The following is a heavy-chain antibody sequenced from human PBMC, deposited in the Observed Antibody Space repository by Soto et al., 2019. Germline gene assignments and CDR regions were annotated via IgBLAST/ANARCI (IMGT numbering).Heavy chain of an antibody. J-gene: IGHJ4*02. CDR2: TSYEGGTK. D-gene: IGHD1-1*01. V-gene: IGHV3-30-3*02. CDR1: GFTFNTHA. Sequence: QVLLVESGGGVVQPGGSLRLSCTASGFTFNTHAMHWVRQAPGKGLEWVAVTSYEGGTKYYADYAQGRFTISRDNSKNTLYLQMNSLRAEATAVYYCAKQVTGFSYYFDHLGQGTLVTVSS. CDR3: AKQVTGFSYYFDH.